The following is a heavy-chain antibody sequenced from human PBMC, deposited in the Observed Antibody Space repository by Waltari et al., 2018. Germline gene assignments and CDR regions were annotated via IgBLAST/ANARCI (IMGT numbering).Heavy chain of an antibody. Sequence: QLQLQESGPGLVKPSETLSLTCTVSGGSITSLSYYWGWIRQPPGKGLEGIGSIYYSGGTYYKSSLKSRVTISLDTSKNQFSLKLSSVTAADTAVYYCARSSYYYDSSGYHDQFYF. CDR1: GGSITSLSYY. D-gene: IGHD3-22*01. V-gene: IGHV4-39*01. CDR2: IYYSGGT. J-gene: IGHJ4*01. CDR3: ARSSYYYDSSGYHDQFYF.